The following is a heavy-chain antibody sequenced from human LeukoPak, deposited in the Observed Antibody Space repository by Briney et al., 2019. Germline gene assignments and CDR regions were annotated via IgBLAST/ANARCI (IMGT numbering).Heavy chain of an antibody. CDR2: MNPNSGNT. CDR1: GYTFTSYD. D-gene: IGHD2-2*01. J-gene: IGHJ6*03. CDR3: ARGPEVPAAFVYYYYYMDV. V-gene: IGHV1-8*03. Sequence: GASVKVSCKASGYTFTSYDINWVRQATGQGLEWMGWMNPNSGNTGYAQKFQGRVTITRNTSISTAYVELSSLRSEDTAVYYCARGPEVPAAFVYYYYYMDVWGKGTTVTVSS.